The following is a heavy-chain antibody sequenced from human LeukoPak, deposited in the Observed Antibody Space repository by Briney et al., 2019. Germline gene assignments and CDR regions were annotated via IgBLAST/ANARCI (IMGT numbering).Heavy chain of an antibody. J-gene: IGHJ3*02. CDR2: IYTSGST. V-gene: IGHV4-61*02. D-gene: IGHD2-2*01. CDR3: ARVQYCSSTSCYARGLYSGSGAFDI. Sequence: SETLSLTCTVSGYSISSGSYYWSWIRQPAGKGLEWIGRIYTSGSTNYNPSLKSRVTISVDTSKNQFSLKLSSVTAADTAVYYCARVQYCSSTSCYARGLYSGSGAFDIWGQGTMVTVSS. CDR1: GYSISSGSYY.